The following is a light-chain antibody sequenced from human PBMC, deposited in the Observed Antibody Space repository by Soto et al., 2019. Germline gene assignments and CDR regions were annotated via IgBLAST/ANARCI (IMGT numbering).Light chain of an antibody. J-gene: IGKJ1*01. CDR3: QQYNSYST. CDR2: DAS. V-gene: IGKV1-5*01. CDR1: QSISSW. Sequence: DIQMKQSPSTLSASVGDRVTITCRASQSISSWLAWYQQEPGKAPKLLIYDASSLESGVPSRFSGSASGTEFTLTISSLQPDDFATYYCQQYNSYSTFGQGTKVAIK.